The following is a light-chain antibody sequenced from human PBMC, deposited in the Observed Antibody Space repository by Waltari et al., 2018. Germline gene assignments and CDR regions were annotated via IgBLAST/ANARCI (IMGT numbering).Light chain of an antibody. CDR2: DTS. CDR3: QLRTYWPALT. Sequence: EIVLTQSPATLSLSPGERATLSCRASQSVDKYFAWYQKKPGQAPRLLIYDTSIRATGIPARFSGSWSGTDFTLTISSLEPEDFAVYYCQLRTYWPALTFGGGTKVEIK. J-gene: IGKJ4*01. V-gene: IGKV3-11*01. CDR1: QSVDKY.